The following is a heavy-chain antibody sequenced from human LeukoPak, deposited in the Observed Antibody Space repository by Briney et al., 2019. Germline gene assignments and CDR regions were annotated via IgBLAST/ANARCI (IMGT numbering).Heavy chain of an antibody. CDR3: ARGRPHGNDY. D-gene: IGHD4-23*01. Sequence: PGGSLRLSGAASGFTLRSYGMTWSGQAPGKGLVWVSRIASDGSSTTYADSVKGRFSISRDNAKNTLYLQMNSLRVEDTAVYYCARGRPHGNDYWGQGTLVTVSS. J-gene: IGHJ4*02. CDR1: GFTLRSYG. CDR2: IASDGSST. V-gene: IGHV3-74*01.